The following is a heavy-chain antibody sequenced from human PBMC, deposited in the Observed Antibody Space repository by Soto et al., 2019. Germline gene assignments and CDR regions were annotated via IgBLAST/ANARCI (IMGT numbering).Heavy chain of an antibody. J-gene: IGHJ5*02. D-gene: IGHD3-9*01. CDR3: ARDDYYDSNNWFDP. Sequence: QVQLQEPGPGLVKPSETLSLTCAVSGVSIKTYYWSWIRKPAGKGLEWIGRIYTTGSANHNPSLKSRVTMSVNTSKNQVSLKLTSVTAADAGVYYCARDDYYDSNNWFDPWGQGILVTVSS. CDR1: GVSIKTYY. CDR2: IYTTGSA. V-gene: IGHV4-4*07.